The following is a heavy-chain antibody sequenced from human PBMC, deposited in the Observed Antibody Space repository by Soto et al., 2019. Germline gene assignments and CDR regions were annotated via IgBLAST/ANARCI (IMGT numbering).Heavy chain of an antibody. CDR3: VGGYYFGDY. CDR1: GFTFSSYG. Sequence: GXSLRLSCAASGFTFSSYGMHWVRQAPGXXLXXXXXXXXXGNXXEYXXXXXXXXXXXXXXPXKQLYMQMNSPRPEDTAVYYCVGGYYFGDYWGQGNLVTV. V-gene: IGHV3-30*02. D-gene: IGHD3-22*01. J-gene: IGHJ4*02. CDR2: XXXXGNXX.